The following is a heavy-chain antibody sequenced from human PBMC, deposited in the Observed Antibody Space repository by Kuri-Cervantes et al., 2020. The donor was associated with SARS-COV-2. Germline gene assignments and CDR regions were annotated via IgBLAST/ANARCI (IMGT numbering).Heavy chain of an antibody. CDR1: GGSVSSGSYY. D-gene: IGHD2-2*01. CDR3: ARGVVCSSTSCYRVRAPFDY. V-gene: IGHV4-61*01. CDR2: IYYSGST. J-gene: IGHJ4*02. Sequence: SETLSLTCTVPGGSVSSGSYYWSWIRQPPGKGLEWIGYIYYSGSTNYNPSLKSRVTISVDTSKNQFSLKLSSVTAADTAVYYCARGVVCSSTSCYRVRAPFDYWGQGTLVTVSS.